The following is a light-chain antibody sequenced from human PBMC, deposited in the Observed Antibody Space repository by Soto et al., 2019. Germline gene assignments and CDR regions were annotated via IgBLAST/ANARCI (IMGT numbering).Light chain of an antibody. V-gene: IGKV3-20*01. Sequence: ETVLTQSPGTLSLSPGERATLSCRASQSVSRSYLAWYQQKPGQAPRLLIYGASTRPTGIPDRFSGSGSGTDFTLTISRREPEEFAVYCCQQYDNPPSTFGQGTKVEMK. J-gene: IGKJ1*01. CDR3: QQYDNPPST. CDR2: GAS. CDR1: QSVSRSY.